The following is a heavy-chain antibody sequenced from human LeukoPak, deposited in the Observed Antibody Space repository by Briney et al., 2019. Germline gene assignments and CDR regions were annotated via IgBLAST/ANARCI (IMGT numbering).Heavy chain of an antibody. J-gene: IGHJ4*02. D-gene: IGHD6-19*01. CDR1: GYTFTGYY. CDR3: ARGDSGWYESGIDY. Sequence: ASVKVSCKASGYTFTGYYMHWVRQAPEQGLEWMGWINPNSGGTNYAQKFQGRVTMTRYTSISTAYMELSRLRSDDTAVYYCARGDSGWYESGIDYWGQGTLVTVSS. CDR2: INPNSGGT. V-gene: IGHV1-2*02.